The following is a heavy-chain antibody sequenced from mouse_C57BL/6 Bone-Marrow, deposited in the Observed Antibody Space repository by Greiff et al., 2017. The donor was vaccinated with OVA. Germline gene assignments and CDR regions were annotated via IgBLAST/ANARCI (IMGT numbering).Heavy chain of an antibody. V-gene: IGHV1-50*01. CDR1: GYTFTSYW. CDR2: IDPSDSYT. Sequence: QVQLKQPGAELVKPGASVKLSCKASGYTFTSYWMQWVKQRPGQGLEWIGEIDPSDSYTNYNQKFKGKATLTVDPSSRTAYMQLRSLTSEDSAVYYCARRPITTVVAFDYWGQGTTLTVSS. J-gene: IGHJ2*01. CDR3: ARRPITTVVAFDY. D-gene: IGHD1-1*01.